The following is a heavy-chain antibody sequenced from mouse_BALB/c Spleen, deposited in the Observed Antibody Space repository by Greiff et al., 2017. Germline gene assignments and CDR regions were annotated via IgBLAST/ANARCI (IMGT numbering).Heavy chain of an antibody. CDR2: ISSGGST. Sequence: EVKVEESGGGLVKPGGSLKLSCAASGFTFSSYAMSWVRQTPEKRLEWVASISSGGSTYYPDSVKGRFTISRDNARNILYLQMSSLRSEDTAMYYCARGLDDGYLFDYWGQGTTLTVSS. CDR1: GFTFSSYA. CDR3: ARGLDDGYLFDY. D-gene: IGHD2-3*01. V-gene: IGHV5-6-5*01. J-gene: IGHJ2*01.